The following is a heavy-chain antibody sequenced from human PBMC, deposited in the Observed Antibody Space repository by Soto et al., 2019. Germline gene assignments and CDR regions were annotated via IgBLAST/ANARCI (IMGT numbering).Heavy chain of an antibody. CDR2: ISGSSGST. Sequence: PGGSLRLSCAASGFTFSSYAMSWVRQAPGKGLEWVSAISGSSGSTYYADSVKGRFTISRDNSKNTLYLQMNSLRAEDTAVYYCAKIGRKGSYRYLDYWGQGTLVTVSS. J-gene: IGHJ4*02. V-gene: IGHV3-23*01. CDR3: AKIGRKGSYRYLDY. D-gene: IGHD3-16*02. CDR1: GFTFSSYA.